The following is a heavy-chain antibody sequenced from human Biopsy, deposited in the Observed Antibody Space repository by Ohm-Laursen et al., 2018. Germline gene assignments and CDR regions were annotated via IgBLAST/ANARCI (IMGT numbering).Heavy chain of an antibody. CDR2: ISSSGITA. CDR3: ARSGWNFEFDS. V-gene: IGHV3-11*01. CDR1: RFTFSGYF. D-gene: IGHD6-19*01. J-gene: IGHJ4*02. Sequence: SLRLSCSASRFTFSGYFMSWIRQAPGKGLEWVSYISSSGITAHYADSVKGRFTISRDNAKNSLYLQMNSLRAEDTAIYYCARSGWNFEFDSWGKGTLVAVSS.